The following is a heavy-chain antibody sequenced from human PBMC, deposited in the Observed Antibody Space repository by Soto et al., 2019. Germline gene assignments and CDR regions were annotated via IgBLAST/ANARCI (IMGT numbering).Heavy chain of an antibody. CDR2: ISAYNGNT. D-gene: IGHD3-9*01. CDR1: GYTFTSYG. CDR3: ARDLPPFDWLSYYYYSYAMDV. Sequence: ASVKVSCKASGYTFTSYGISWVRQAPGQGLEWMGWISAYNGNTNYAQKLQGRVTMTTDTSTSTAYMELRSLRSDDTAVYYCARDLPPFDWLSYYYYSYAMDVWGQGTTVTVSS. J-gene: IGHJ6*02. V-gene: IGHV1-18*04.